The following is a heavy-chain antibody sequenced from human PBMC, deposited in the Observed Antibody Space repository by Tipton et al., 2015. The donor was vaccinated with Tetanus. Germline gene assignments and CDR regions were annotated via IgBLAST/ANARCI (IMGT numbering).Heavy chain of an antibody. D-gene: IGHD2-2*01. CDR2: INHSGST. CDR3: ARRSYCSSSSCYDAFDI. Sequence: TLSLTCAVYGGSFSAYYWSWIRQSPGKGLEWIGEINHSGSTTYSPSFKSRVTISVDTPKNQFSLKLTSLTVADTAVYYCARRSYCSSSSCYDAFDIWGQGTMVAVSS. V-gene: IGHV4-34*01. J-gene: IGHJ3*02. CDR1: GGSFSAYY.